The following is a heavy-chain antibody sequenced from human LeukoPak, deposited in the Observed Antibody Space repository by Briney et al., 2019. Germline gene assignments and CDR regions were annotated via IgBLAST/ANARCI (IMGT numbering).Heavy chain of an antibody. V-gene: IGHV3-7*03. CDR2: INHNGNVN. CDR1: GFTFSSYW. J-gene: IGHJ4*02. CDR3: ARRGDNWGPFDY. D-gene: IGHD7-27*01. Sequence: GGSLRLSCAASGFTFSSYWMNWARQAPGKGLEWVASINHNGNVNYYVDSVKGRFTISRDNSKNTLYLQMNSLRAEDTALYYCARRGDNWGPFDYWGQGTLVTVSS.